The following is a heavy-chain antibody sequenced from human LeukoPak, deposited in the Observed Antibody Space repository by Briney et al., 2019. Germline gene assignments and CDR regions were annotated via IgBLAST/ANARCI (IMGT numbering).Heavy chain of an antibody. CDR1: GGTFTSHN. J-gene: IGHJ3*01. D-gene: IGHD2-2*01. CDR3: ATDRNLEDCRSSSCYGVWAFNV. V-gene: IGHV1-69*05. CDR2: TIPFLGAA. Sequence: SVKVSCKASGGTFTSHNITWVRQASGQGLEWMGGTIPFLGAAHTAQKFQGRVTITTDESTDTAYLELSSLRSEATAVYYCATDRNLEDCRSSSCYGVWAFNVWGQGTMVTVSS.